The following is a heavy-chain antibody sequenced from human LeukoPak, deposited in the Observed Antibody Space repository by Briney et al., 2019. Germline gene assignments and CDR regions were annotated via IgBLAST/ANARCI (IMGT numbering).Heavy chain of an antibody. J-gene: IGHJ4*02. Sequence: GGSLRLSCAASGFTFSSHWMNCVRQVPGKGLEWVANIKQGGSERYYVDSVKGRFTISRDDTKNSLYLQMNSLRVEDTAVYYCARSANSAFDYWGQGTLVTVSS. CDR3: ARSANSAFDY. V-gene: IGHV3-7*04. CDR2: IKQGGSER. CDR1: GFTFSSHW. D-gene: IGHD1-26*01.